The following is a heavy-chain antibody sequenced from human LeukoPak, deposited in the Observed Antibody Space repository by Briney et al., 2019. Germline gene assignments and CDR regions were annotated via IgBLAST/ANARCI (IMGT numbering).Heavy chain of an antibody. Sequence: GGSLRLSCAASGFTFSSYGMHWVRQAPGKGLEWVAVISYDGSNKYYADSVKGRFTISRDNAKNSLYLQMNSLRAEDTALYHCARGVGLSSSGWYFDLWGRGTLVTVSS. D-gene: IGHD3-22*01. V-gene: IGHV3-30*03. CDR1: GFTFSSYG. CDR3: ARGVGLSSSGWYFDL. J-gene: IGHJ2*01. CDR2: ISYDGSNK.